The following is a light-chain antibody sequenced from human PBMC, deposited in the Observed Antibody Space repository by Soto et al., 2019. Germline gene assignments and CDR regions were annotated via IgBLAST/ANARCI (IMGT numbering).Light chain of an antibody. Sequence: DIQMTQSPSSLSASVGDRVTITCRASQSISSYLNWYQQKPGKAPKLLISAASSLQSGVPSRFSGSGSGTDFSLTISSLQPEDFATYFCQQSYYTPLTFGGGTKVDIK. CDR3: QQSYYTPLT. CDR1: QSISSY. V-gene: IGKV1-39*01. CDR2: AAS. J-gene: IGKJ4*01.